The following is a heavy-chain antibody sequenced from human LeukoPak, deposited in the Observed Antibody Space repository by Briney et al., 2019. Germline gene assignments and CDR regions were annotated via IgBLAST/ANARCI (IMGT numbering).Heavy chain of an antibody. Sequence: SETLSLTCAVYGGSFSGYYWSWIRQPPGKGLEWIGEINHSGSTNYNPSLKSRVTISVDTSKNQFSLKLSAVTAADTAVYYCARVDTAMVFGGGEHWFDPWGQGTLVTVSS. J-gene: IGHJ5*02. CDR3: ARVDTAMVFGGGEHWFDP. D-gene: IGHD5-18*01. CDR1: GGSFSGYY. V-gene: IGHV4-34*01. CDR2: INHSGST.